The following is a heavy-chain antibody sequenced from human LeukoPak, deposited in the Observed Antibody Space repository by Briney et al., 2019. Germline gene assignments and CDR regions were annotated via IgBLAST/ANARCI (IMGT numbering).Heavy chain of an antibody. CDR1: GFTVSSNY. CDR3: ASRIATAGSVDY. Sequence: GGSLRLSCAASGFTVSSNYMSWVRQAPGKGLEWVSVIYSSGCTYYADSVKGRFAISRDNSKNTLHLQMNTLRAEDTAVYYCASRIATAGSVDYWGQGTLVTVSS. J-gene: IGHJ4*02. D-gene: IGHD6-13*01. CDR2: IYSSGCT. V-gene: IGHV3-53*01.